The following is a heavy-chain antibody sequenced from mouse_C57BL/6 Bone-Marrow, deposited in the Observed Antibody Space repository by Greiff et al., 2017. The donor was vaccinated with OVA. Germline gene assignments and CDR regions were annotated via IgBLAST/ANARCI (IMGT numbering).Heavy chain of an antibody. CDR1: GYTFTNYW. CDR3: ARAELGWYFDV. V-gene: IGHV1-63*01. CDR2: IYPGGGYT. J-gene: IGHJ1*03. D-gene: IGHD3-3*01. Sequence: QVHVKQSGAELVRPGTSVKMSCKASGYTFTNYWIGWAKQRPGHGLEWIGDIYPGGGYTNYNEKFKGKATLTADKSSSTAYMQFSSLTSEDSAIYYCARAELGWYFDVWGTGTTVTVSS.